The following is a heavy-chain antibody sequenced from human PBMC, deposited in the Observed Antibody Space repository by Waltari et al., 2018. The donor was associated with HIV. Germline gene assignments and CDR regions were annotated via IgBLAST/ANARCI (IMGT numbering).Heavy chain of an antibody. D-gene: IGHD4-17*01. CDR1: GFTVSSNY. J-gene: IGHJ2*01. CDR3: ARDGRHRGDYGDSSYWYFDL. Sequence: EVQLVESGGGLIQPGGSLRLSCAASGFTVSSNYMSWVRQAPGKGLEWVSVIYSGGSTYYADSVRCRFTISRDNSKNTLYLQMNSLSAEDTAVYYCARDGRHRGDYGDSSYWYFDLWGRGTLVTVSS. CDR2: IYSGGST. V-gene: IGHV3-53*01.